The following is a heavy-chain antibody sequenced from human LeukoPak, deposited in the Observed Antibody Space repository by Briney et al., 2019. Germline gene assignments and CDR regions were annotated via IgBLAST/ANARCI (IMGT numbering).Heavy chain of an antibody. D-gene: IGHD2-2*02. CDR3: ARFADKDYRYCSSTSCYNGMDV. Sequence: GESLKISCKGSGYSFTSYWIGWVRQMPGKGLEWMGIIYPGDSDTRYSPSFQGQVTISADKSISTAYLQWSSLKASDTAMYYCARFADKDYRYCSSTSCYNGMDVWGQGTTVTVSS. CDR2: IYPGDSDT. J-gene: IGHJ6*02. V-gene: IGHV5-51*01. CDR1: GYSFTSYW.